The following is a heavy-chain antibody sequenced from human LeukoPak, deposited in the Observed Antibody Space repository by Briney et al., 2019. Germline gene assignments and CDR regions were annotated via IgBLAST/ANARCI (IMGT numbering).Heavy chain of an antibody. D-gene: IGHD3-22*01. Sequence: KTSETLSLTCTVSGGSISSSSYYWGWIRQPPGKGLEWIGGIYYSGSTYYNPSLKSRVTISVDTSKNQFSLKLSSVTAADTAVYYCARERRDYYDSSGRFDYWGQGTLVTVSS. CDR2: IYYSGST. CDR3: ARERRDYYDSSGRFDY. V-gene: IGHV4-39*02. J-gene: IGHJ4*02. CDR1: GGSISSSSYY.